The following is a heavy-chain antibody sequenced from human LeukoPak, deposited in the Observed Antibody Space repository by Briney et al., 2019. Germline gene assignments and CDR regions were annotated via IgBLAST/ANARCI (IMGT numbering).Heavy chain of an antibody. CDR1: GYTFTGYD. D-gene: IGHD5-18*01. CDR3: ARAQSRQLWSYYYYYYMDV. Sequence: ASVKVSCKASGYTFTGYDINWVRQATGQGLKWMGWMNPNSGNTGYAQKFQGRATITRNTSISTAYMELSSLRSEDTAVYYCARAQSRQLWSYYYYYYMDVWGKGTTVTVSS. V-gene: IGHV1-8*03. CDR2: MNPNSGNT. J-gene: IGHJ6*03.